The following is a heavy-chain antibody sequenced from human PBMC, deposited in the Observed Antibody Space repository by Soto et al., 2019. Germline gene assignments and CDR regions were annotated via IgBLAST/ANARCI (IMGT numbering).Heavy chain of an antibody. CDR3: AGNVDTAMDDAFDI. CDR2: MNPNSGNT. V-gene: IGHV1-8*01. D-gene: IGHD5-18*01. J-gene: IGHJ3*02. CDR1: GYTFTSYD. Sequence: ASVKVSCKASGYTFTSYDINWVRQATGQGLEWMGWMNPNSGNTGYAQKFQGRVTMTRNTSISTAYMELSSLRSEDTAVYYCAGNVDTAMDDAFDIWGQGTMVTVSS.